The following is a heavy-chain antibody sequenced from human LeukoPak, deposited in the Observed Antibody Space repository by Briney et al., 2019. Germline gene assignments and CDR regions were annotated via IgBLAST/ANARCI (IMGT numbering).Heavy chain of an antibody. D-gene: IGHD4-11*01. Sequence: GRSLRLSCAASGFIFSHYGMHWVRQAPGKGLEWAAVIWSDGSNRFYAGSVNGRFTIFRDNAQNTVFLQMNSLRAEDTAMYYCARDAQRGFDYSNSLRYWGHGTLVTASS. CDR1: GFIFSHYG. CDR3: ARDAQRGFDYSNSLRY. J-gene: IGHJ4*01. CDR2: IWSDGSNR. V-gene: IGHV3-33*01.